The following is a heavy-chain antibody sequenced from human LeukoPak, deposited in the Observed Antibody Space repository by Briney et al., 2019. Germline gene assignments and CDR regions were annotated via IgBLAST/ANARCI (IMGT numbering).Heavy chain of an antibody. CDR2: IYYSGST. V-gene: IGHV4-31*03. D-gene: IGHD3-22*01. CDR3: ARAHYYDSSGYNYYFDY. CDR1: GGSISSGGYY. Sequence: SETLSLTCTVSGGSISSGGYYWSWIRQHPGKGLEWIGYIYYSGSTYYNPSLKSRVTISVSTSKNQFSLKLSSVTAADTAVYYCARAHYYDSSGYNYYFDYWGQGTLVTVSS. J-gene: IGHJ4*02.